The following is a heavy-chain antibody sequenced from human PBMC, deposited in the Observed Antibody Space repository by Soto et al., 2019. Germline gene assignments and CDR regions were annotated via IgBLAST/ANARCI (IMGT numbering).Heavy chain of an antibody. V-gene: IGHV1-69*12. J-gene: IGHJ6*02. CDR1: VGTFSSYA. CDR3: ARHVPAAGYYYGMDV. D-gene: IGHD2-2*01. Sequence: QVQLVQSGAEVKKPGSSVKVSCKASVGTFSSYAISWVRQAPGQGLEWMGGIIPIFGTANYAQKFQGRVTITADESTITAYMELSSLRSEDTAVYYCARHVPAAGYYYGMDVWGQGTTVTVSS. CDR2: IIPIFGTA.